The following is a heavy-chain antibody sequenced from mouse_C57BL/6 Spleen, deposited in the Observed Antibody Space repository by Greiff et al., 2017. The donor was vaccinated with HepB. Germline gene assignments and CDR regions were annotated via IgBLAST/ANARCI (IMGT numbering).Heavy chain of an antibody. CDR1: GFTISSYA. J-gene: IGHJ3*01. V-gene: IGHV5-4*01. D-gene: IGHD2-4*01. CDR3: ARDNDYEFAC. CDR2: ISDGGSYT. Sequence: EVQLVESGGGLVKPGGSLKFSCAASGFTISSYAMSWVRQTPEKRLEWVATISDGGSYTYYPDNVKGRFTISRNNAKNNLYLQMSHLKSEDTAMYYCARDNDYEFACWGQGTLVTVSA.